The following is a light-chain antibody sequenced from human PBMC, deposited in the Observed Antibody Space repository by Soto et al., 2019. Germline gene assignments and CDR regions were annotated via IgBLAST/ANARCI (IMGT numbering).Light chain of an antibody. V-gene: IGKV1D-12*01. CDR1: QPIGTW. Sequence: DLQMTQSPSSLSASVGDRVTITCRASQPIGTWLAWYQQKPGKAPRLVICDASRLQSWVPSRFSGGGSGTEFTLTISGLQPEDFATYYCQQTNSFPVTFGQGTRLDVK. CDR3: QQTNSFPVT. CDR2: DAS. J-gene: IGKJ5*01.